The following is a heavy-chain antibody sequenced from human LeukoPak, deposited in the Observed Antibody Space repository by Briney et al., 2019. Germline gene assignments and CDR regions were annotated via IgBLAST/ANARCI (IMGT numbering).Heavy chain of an antibody. Sequence: SETLSLTCAVYGGSFSGYYWSWIRQPPGKGLEWIGEIIHSGSTNYNPSLKSRVTISVDTSKNQFSLKLSSVTAADTAVYYCARAPRVSSGWRPRGPLNAFDIWGQGTMVTVSS. D-gene: IGHD6-19*01. CDR2: IIHSGST. CDR3: ARAPRVSSGWRPRGPLNAFDI. V-gene: IGHV4-34*12. J-gene: IGHJ3*02. CDR1: GGSFSGYY.